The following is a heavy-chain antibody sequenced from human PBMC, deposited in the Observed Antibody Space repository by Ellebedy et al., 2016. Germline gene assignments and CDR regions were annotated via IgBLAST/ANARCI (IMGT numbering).Heavy chain of an antibody. V-gene: IGHV4-59*01. Sequence: SETLSLTCTVSDGSISSYYWSWIRQPPGKGLGWIGYIYYSGSTNYNPSLKSRVTISVDTSKNQFSLNLSSMTAADTAVYYCAGSGYPLAYWYFGLWGRGTLVTVSS. J-gene: IGHJ2*01. CDR3: AGSGYPLAYWYFGL. D-gene: IGHD3-3*01. CDR1: DGSISSYY. CDR2: IYYSGST.